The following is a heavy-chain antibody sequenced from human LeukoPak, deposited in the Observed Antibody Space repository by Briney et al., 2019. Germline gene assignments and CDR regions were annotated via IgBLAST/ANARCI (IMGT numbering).Heavy chain of an antibody. D-gene: IGHD5-18*01. V-gene: IGHV3-7*04. Sequence: GGSLRLSCVASGFTFSNYWLTWVRQAPGKGLEWVANINQDGSEKPYVDSVKGRFTISRDNAKNSLYLQMTSLRAEDTAIYYCARAGYNYAYYFDWWGQGTLVTVSS. J-gene: IGHJ4*02. CDR3: ARAGYNYAYYFDW. CDR1: GFTFSNYW. CDR2: INQDGSEK.